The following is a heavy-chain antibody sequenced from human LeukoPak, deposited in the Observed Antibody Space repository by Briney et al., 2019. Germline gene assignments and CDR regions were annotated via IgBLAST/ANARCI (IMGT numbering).Heavy chain of an antibody. Sequence: GGSLRPSCAASGFTFATYGMHWVRQAPGKGLEWVALIWYDGSNKYYADSVKGRFTISRDNSKNTLYLQMNSLRADDTAVYYCAREPFCSGGSCYLFFFDSWGQGTLVTVSS. CDR3: AREPFCSGGSCYLFFFDS. D-gene: IGHD2-15*01. CDR2: IWYDGSNK. J-gene: IGHJ4*02. V-gene: IGHV3-33*01. CDR1: GFTFATYG.